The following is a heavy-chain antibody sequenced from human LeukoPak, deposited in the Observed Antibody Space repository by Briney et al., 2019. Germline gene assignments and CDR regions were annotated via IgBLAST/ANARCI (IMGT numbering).Heavy chain of an antibody. D-gene: IGHD2-15*01. CDR1: GGTFSSYA. V-gene: IGHV1-69*05. CDR2: IIPIFGTA. Sequence: SVKVSCKASGGTFSSYAISWVRQAPGQGLEWMGGIIPIFGTANYAQKFQGRVTITTDESTSTAYMELSSLRSEDTAVYYCASVRWFSTYYYYMDVWGKGTTVTVSS. CDR3: ASVRWFSTYYYYMDV. J-gene: IGHJ6*03.